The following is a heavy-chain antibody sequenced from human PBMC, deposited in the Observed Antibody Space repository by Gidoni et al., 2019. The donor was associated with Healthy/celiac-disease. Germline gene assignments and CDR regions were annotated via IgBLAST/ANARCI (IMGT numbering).Heavy chain of an antibody. D-gene: IGHD6-13*01. CDR2: ISWNSGSI. J-gene: IGHJ4*02. Sequence: EVQLVESGGGLVQPGRSLRLSCAASGFTFDDYAMHWVRQAPGKGLEGVSGISWNSGSIGYADSVKGRFTISRDNAKNSLYLQMNSLRAEDTALYYCAKDKTAAESYNFDYWGQGTLVTVSS. V-gene: IGHV3-9*01. CDR1: GFTFDDYA. CDR3: AKDKTAAESYNFDY.